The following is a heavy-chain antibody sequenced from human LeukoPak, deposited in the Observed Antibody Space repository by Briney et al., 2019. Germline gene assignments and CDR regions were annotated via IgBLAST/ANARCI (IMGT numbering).Heavy chain of an antibody. CDR2: IYYSGST. J-gene: IGHJ4*02. CDR1: GGSISSYY. D-gene: IGHD3-3*01. V-gene: IGHV4-59*12. CDR3: ARGSFHTIFGVVITGQQYYFDY. Sequence: PSETLSLTCTVSGGSISSYYWSWIRQPPGKGLEWIGYIYYSGSTNYNPSLKSRVTISVDTSKNQFSLKLSSVTAADTAVYYCARGSFHTIFGVVITGQQYYFDYWGQGTLVTVSS.